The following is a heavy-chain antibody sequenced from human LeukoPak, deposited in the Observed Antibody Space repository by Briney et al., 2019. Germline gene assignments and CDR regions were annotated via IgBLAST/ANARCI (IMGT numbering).Heavy chain of an antibody. CDR1: GFTFSSYE. CDR2: ISSGGSTI. V-gene: IGHV3-48*03. CDR3: ARDPYNGYYGDDYYYYMDV. Sequence: GGSLRLSCAAAGFTFSSYEMNWVRQAPGKGLEWVSYISSGGSTIYYADSVKGRFTISRDNAKNSLYLQMNSLRAEDTAVYYCARDPYNGYYGDDYYYYMDVWGKGTTVTISS. D-gene: IGHD4-17*01. J-gene: IGHJ6*03.